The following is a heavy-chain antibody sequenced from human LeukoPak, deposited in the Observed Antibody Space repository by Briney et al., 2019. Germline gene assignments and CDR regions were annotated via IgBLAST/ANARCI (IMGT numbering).Heavy chain of an antibody. Sequence: LRLSCAASGFTFSSYSMNWVRQPPGKGLEWIGYIYNSGSTYYNPSLKSRITISVDTSKNQFSLKLRSVTAADTAVYYCARDSSGYSIDYWGQGTLVTVSS. V-gene: IGHV4-30-4*08. CDR1: GFTFSSYS. D-gene: IGHD3-22*01. J-gene: IGHJ4*02. CDR2: IYNSGST. CDR3: ARDSSGYSIDY.